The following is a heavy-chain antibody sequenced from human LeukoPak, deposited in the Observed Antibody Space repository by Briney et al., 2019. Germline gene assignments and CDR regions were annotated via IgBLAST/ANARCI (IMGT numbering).Heavy chain of an antibody. D-gene: IGHD2-2*01. CDR2: ISSGGTP. V-gene: IGHV3-23*01. CDR3: AKPEVGVASIDC. J-gene: IGHJ4*02. Sequence: GGSLRLSCAASGFTISSYWMTWVRQAPGKGLEWVSAISSGGTPYYAASVRGRFIISRDTSTNTLYLQVKSLTAEDTAVYYCAKPEVGVASIDCWGQGTLVTVSS. CDR1: GFTISSYW.